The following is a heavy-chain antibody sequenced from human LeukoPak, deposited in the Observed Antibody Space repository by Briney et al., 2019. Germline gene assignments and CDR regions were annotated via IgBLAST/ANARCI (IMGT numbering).Heavy chain of an antibody. V-gene: IGHV3-72*01. Sequence: PGGSLRLSCAASGFTFSDHYMGWVRQAPGKGLEWVGRIRNKANSYTTEYAASVTGRFTISRDDSKNSLYLQMDSLRAEDTAVYYCAKRYCSGGSCYQFDYWGQGTLVTVSS. CDR1: GFTFSDHY. D-gene: IGHD2-15*01. CDR3: AKRYCSGGSCYQFDY. J-gene: IGHJ4*02. CDR2: IRNKANSYTT.